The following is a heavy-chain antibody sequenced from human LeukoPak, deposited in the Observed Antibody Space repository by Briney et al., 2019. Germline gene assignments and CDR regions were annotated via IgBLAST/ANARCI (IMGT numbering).Heavy chain of an antibody. CDR1: GDSLTDLS. CDR2: IDLEDVET. J-gene: IGHJ6*02. D-gene: IGHD2-2*01. V-gene: IGHV1-24*01. Sequence: ASVKVSCKVSGDSLTDLSMHWVRQAPGKVLEWMGGIDLEDVETVYAQKFEDRLTVTEDTSTGTAYMELRSLTSEDTALYYCATGTSTALRGLDVWGQGTTVTVSS. CDR3: ATGTSTALRGLDV.